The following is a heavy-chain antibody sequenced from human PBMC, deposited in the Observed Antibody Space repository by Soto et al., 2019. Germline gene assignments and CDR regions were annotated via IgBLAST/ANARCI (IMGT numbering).Heavy chain of an antibody. CDR3: AKAPKVTSWFDP. CDR1: GFTFSSYA. Sequence: GGSLRLSCAASGFTFSSYAMSWVRQAPGKGLEWVSAISSSGGSTYYADSVKGRFTISRDNSKNTLYLQMNSLRAEDTAVYYCAKAPKVTSWFDPWGQGTLVTVSS. J-gene: IGHJ5*02. D-gene: IGHD2-21*02. V-gene: IGHV3-23*01. CDR2: ISSSGGST.